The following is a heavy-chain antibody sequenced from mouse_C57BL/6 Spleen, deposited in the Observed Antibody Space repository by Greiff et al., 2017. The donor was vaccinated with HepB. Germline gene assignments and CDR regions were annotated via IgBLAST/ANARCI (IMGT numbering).Heavy chain of an antibody. Sequence: QVTLKESGPGILQSSQTLSLTCSFSGFSLSTSGMGVSWIRQPSGKGLEWLAHIYWDDDKRYNPSLKSRLTISKDTSRNQVFLKITSVDTADTATYYCARRGYYGSSPLYFDVWGTGTTVTVSS. CDR1: GFSLSTSGMG. CDR2: IYWDDDK. CDR3: ARRGYYGSSPLYFDV. D-gene: IGHD1-1*01. J-gene: IGHJ1*03. V-gene: IGHV8-12*01.